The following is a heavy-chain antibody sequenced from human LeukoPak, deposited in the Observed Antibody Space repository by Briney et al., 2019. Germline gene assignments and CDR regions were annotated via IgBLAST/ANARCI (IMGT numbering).Heavy chain of an antibody. V-gene: IGHV1-2*06. CDR1: GYTFTGYC. D-gene: IGHD6-6*01. Sequence: ASVKVSCKASGYTFTGYCMHWVRQAPGQGLEWMGRINPNTGGTNSAQKFQGRVTMTRDTSISTVYMELSRLRSDDTAVYYCARDLFGGASSSDYWGQGTLVTVSS. J-gene: IGHJ4*02. CDR2: INPNTGGT. CDR3: ARDLFGGASSSDY.